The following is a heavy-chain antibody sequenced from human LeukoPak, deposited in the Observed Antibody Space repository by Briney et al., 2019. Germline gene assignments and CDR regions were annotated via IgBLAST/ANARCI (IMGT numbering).Heavy chain of an antibody. V-gene: IGHV3-23*01. CDR1: GFTFSSYA. Sequence: GGSLRLSCAASGFTFSSYALSWVRQAPGKGLEWVSVISGSGGSTYYADSVKGRFTISRDNSKNTLYLQMNSLRAEDTAVYYCAKDHRRITIFGVATWGAFDIWGQGTMVTVSS. D-gene: IGHD3-3*01. CDR2: ISGSGGST. J-gene: IGHJ3*02. CDR3: AKDHRRITIFGVATWGAFDI.